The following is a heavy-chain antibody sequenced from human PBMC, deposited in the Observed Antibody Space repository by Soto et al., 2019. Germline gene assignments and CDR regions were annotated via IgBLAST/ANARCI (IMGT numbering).Heavy chain of an antibody. Sequence: SETLSLTCTVSGGSISSGGYYWSWIRQHPGKGLEWIGYIYYSGSTYYNPSLKSRVTISVDTSKSQFSLNLSFVTAADTAVYYCATMGTPATGLYFFDYWGQGSLVTVSS. V-gene: IGHV4-30-4*08. D-gene: IGHD2-15*01. CDR2: IYYSGST. CDR3: ATMGTPATGLYFFDY. J-gene: IGHJ4*02. CDR1: GGSISSGGYY.